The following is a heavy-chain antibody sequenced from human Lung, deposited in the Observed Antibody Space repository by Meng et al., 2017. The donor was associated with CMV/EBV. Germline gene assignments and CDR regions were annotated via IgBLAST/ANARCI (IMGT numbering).Heavy chain of an antibody. CDR2: ISSNGGST. V-gene: IGHV3-64*02. D-gene: IGHD1-7*01. CDR3: ARVRGTTPLVDY. Sequence: SXXASGFTFSSYAMHWVRQAPGKGLEYVSAISSNGGSTYYADSVKGRFTISRDNSKNTLYLQMGSLRAEDMAVYYCARVRGTTPLVDYWGQGTLVXVSS. J-gene: IGHJ4*02. CDR1: GFTFSSYA.